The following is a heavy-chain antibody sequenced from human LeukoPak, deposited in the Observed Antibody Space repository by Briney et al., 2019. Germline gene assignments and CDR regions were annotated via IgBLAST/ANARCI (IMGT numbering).Heavy chain of an antibody. Sequence: SETLSLTCTVSGYSISSGYYWGWIRQPPGKGLEWIGSIYHSGSTYYNPSLKSRVTISVDTSKNQFSLKLSSVTAADTAVYYCARDQSMVRGVISDYWGQGTLVTVSS. D-gene: IGHD3-10*01. CDR1: GYSISSGYY. J-gene: IGHJ4*02. CDR2: IYHSGST. V-gene: IGHV4-38-2*02. CDR3: ARDQSMVRGVISDY.